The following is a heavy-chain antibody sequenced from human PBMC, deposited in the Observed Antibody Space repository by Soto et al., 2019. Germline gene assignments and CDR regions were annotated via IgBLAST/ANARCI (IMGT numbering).Heavy chain of an antibody. D-gene: IGHD3-22*01. CDR2: ISGSGGST. Sequence: GGSLRLSCAASGFTFSSYAMSWVRQAPGKGLEWVSAISGSGGSTYYADSVKGRFTISRDNSKNTLYLQMNSLRAEDTAVYYGAKQCGDSSGYSTLYDAFDIWGQGTMVTVSS. CDR1: GFTFSSYA. V-gene: IGHV3-23*01. CDR3: AKQCGDSSGYSTLYDAFDI. J-gene: IGHJ3*02.